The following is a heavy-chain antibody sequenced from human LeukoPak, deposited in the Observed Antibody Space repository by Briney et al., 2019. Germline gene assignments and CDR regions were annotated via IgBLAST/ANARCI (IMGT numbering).Heavy chain of an antibody. Sequence: SGTLSLTCAVYGGSFSGYYWSWIRQPPGKGLEWIGEINHSGSTNYKPSLKSRVTISVDTSKNQFSLKLSSVTAADTAVYYCARRAYYYGSGSYGLFDPWGQGTLVTVSS. D-gene: IGHD3-10*01. CDR2: INHSGST. J-gene: IGHJ5*02. CDR1: GGSFSGYY. V-gene: IGHV4-34*01. CDR3: ARRAYYYGSGSYGLFDP.